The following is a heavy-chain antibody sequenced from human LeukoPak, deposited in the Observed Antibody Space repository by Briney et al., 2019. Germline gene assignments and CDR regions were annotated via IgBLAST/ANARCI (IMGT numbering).Heavy chain of an antibody. Sequence: ASVKVSCKASGYTFTSYDINWVRQATGQGLEWMGWMNPNSGNTGYAQKFQGRVTMTRNTSISTAYMELSSLRSEDTAVYYCAREWYYYDSSGYYSRGDFDYWGQGTLVTVSS. CDR2: MNPNSGNT. CDR3: AREWYYYDSSGYYSRGDFDY. J-gene: IGHJ4*02. CDR1: GYTFTSYD. D-gene: IGHD3-22*01. V-gene: IGHV1-8*01.